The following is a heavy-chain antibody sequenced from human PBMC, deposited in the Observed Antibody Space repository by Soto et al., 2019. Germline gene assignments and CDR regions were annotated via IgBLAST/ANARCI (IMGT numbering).Heavy chain of an antibody. J-gene: IGHJ6*02. V-gene: IGHV4-59*01. CDR3: ARDRSSSSSSGYYYYGMDV. Sequence: SETLSLTCTVSGGSISSYYWSWMRQPPGKGLEWIGYIYYSGSTNYNPSLKSRVTISVDTSKNQFSLKLSSVTAADTAVYYCARDRSSSSSSGYYYYGMDVWGQGTTVTVSS. CDR2: IYYSGST. CDR1: GGSISSYY. D-gene: IGHD6-6*01.